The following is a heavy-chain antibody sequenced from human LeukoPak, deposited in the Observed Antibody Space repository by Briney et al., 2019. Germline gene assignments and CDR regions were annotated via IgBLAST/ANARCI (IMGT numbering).Heavy chain of an antibody. CDR3: ARENYDILTGTN. CDR1: GGSISSGDYY. Sequence: SQTLSLTCTVSGGSISSGDYYWSWIRQPPGKGLEWIGYIYYSGSTYYNPSLKSRVTISVDTSKNQCSLKLSSVTAADTAVYYCARENYDILTGTNWGQGTLVTVSS. CDR2: IYYSGST. D-gene: IGHD3-9*01. J-gene: IGHJ4*02. V-gene: IGHV4-30-4*08.